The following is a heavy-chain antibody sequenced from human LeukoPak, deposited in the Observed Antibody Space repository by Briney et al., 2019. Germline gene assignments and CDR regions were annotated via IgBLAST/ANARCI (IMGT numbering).Heavy chain of an antibody. D-gene: IGHD3-3*01. CDR3: ARVDVLRFLEWFDY. Sequence: ASVKVSCKASGYTFTGYYMHWVRQAPGQGLEWMGWINPNSGGTNHAQKFQGRVTMTRDTSISTAYMELSRLRSDDTAVYYCARVDVLRFLEWFDYWGQGTLVTVSS. CDR2: INPNSGGT. V-gene: IGHV1-2*02. J-gene: IGHJ5*01. CDR1: GYTFTGYY.